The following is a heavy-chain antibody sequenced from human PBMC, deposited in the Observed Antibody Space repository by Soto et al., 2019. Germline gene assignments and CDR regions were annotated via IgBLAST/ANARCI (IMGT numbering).Heavy chain of an antibody. J-gene: IGHJ4*02. D-gene: IGHD3-9*01. CDR2: ISDSGSS. CDR3: ARTTFYDIFTAYYSLFDY. CDR1: GGSISSGRFY. V-gene: IGHV4-31*03. Sequence: QMQLQESGPGLVKPSQTLTLTCTVSGGSISSGRFYWSWIRQHPGKGLEWIGHISDSGSSYYNPSLESRVTISVDTSENQFSLRLSAVTAADTAVYFCARTTFYDIFTAYYSLFDYWGQGTKVTVSS.